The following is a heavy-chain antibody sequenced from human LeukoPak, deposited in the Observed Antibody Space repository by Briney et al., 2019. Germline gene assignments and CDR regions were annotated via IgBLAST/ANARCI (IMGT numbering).Heavy chain of an antibody. CDR2: IYYSGST. D-gene: IGHD3-9*01. CDR1: GGSVSSGSYY. CDR3: ARDLESVYYDILTGYQTYYYYGMDV. Sequence: SETLSLTCTVSGGSVSSGSYYWSWIRQPPGKGLEWIGYIYYSGSTNYNPSLKIRVTISVDTSKNQFSLKLSSVPAADTAVYYCARDLESVYYDILTGYQTYYYYGMDVWGKGTTVTVSS. J-gene: IGHJ6*04. V-gene: IGHV4-61*01.